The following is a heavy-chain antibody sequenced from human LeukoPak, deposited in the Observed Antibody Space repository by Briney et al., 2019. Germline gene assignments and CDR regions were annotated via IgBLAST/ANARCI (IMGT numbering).Heavy chain of an antibody. CDR2: ISWNSGSI. Sequence: ALRLSCAASGFTFDDYAMHWVRQAPGKGLEWVSGISWNSGSIGYADSVKGRFTISRDNAKNSLYLQMNSLRAEDTAVYYCARDGGSGQPFDYWGQGTLVTVSS. V-gene: IGHV3-9*01. CDR1: GFTFDDYA. CDR3: ARDGGSGQPFDY. J-gene: IGHJ4*02. D-gene: IGHD6-19*01.